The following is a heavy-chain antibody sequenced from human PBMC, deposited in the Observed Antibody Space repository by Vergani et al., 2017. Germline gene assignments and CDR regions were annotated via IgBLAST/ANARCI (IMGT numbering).Heavy chain of an antibody. Sequence: VQLVESGGGLIQPGRSLRLSCAASGFTFSSYGMHWVRQAPGKGLEWVAIIWYDGSNKYYADSVKGRFTISRDNSKNTLYLQMNSLRAEDTAVYYCARGGSSRYSGSDTHDYWGQGTLVTVSS. V-gene: IGHV3-33*01. J-gene: IGHJ4*02. D-gene: IGHD1-26*01. CDR2: IWYDGSNK. CDR3: ARGGSSRYSGSDTHDY. CDR1: GFTFSSYG.